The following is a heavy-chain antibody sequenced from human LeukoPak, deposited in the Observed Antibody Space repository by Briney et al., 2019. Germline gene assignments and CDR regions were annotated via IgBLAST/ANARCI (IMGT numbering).Heavy chain of an antibody. Sequence: GGSLRLSCAASGFSVSNNYMSWVRQAPGKGVEWVSVIYSGGNTYYADSVKGRFAISRDYSRNTVYLQMNSLRAEDTAVYYCARAYSSGWASPHWYFDLWGRGTLVTVSS. J-gene: IGHJ2*01. V-gene: IGHV3-53*01. CDR3: ARAYSSGWASPHWYFDL. CDR1: GFSVSNNY. D-gene: IGHD6-19*01. CDR2: IYSGGNT.